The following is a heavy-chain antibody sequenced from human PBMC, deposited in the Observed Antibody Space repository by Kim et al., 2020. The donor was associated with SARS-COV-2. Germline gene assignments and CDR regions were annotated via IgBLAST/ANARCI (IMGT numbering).Heavy chain of an antibody. CDR1: GYNYTNYW. D-gene: IGHD1-26*01. CDR3: ARRAVGATYFDY. V-gene: IGHV5-51*01. J-gene: IGHJ4*02. Sequence: GESLKISCQGSGYNYTNYWIAWVRQMPGKGLEWMGIIYPADSDTRYSPSFHGQVTISADKSITTAYLQWSSLKASDTAMYYCARRAVGATYFDYWGQGTLVTVSS. CDR2: IYPADSDT.